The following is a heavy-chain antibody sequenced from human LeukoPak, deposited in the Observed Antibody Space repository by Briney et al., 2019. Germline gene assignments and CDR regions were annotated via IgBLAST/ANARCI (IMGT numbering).Heavy chain of an antibody. CDR2: IKEDGGDK. V-gene: IGHV3-7*05. D-gene: IGHD6-19*01. Sequence: RGSLRLSCAASGFTFSKSWMTWVRQAPGRGLQWVAHIKEDGGDKYYVDSVEGRFTISRDNDKTSVYLQMNSLRAEDTAVYYCATWSSGWQFDFWGQGTLVSVSS. J-gene: IGHJ4*02. CDR1: GFTFSKSW. CDR3: ATWSSGWQFDF.